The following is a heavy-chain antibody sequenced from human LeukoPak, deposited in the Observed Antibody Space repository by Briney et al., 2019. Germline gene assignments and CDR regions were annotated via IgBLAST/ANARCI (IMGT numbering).Heavy chain of an antibody. J-gene: IGHJ4*02. D-gene: IGHD1-7*01. CDR2: IKHDGSEK. V-gene: IGHV3-7*05. Sequence: GGSLRLSCAASGFTFSSHWMSWVRQAPGKGLEWVANIKHDGSEKYYVGSVKGRFTIPRDNAKNSLYLQMNSLRAEDTAVYYCALYNWNSKRDLDYWGQGTLVTVSS. CDR1: GFTFSSHW. CDR3: ALYNWNSKRDLDY.